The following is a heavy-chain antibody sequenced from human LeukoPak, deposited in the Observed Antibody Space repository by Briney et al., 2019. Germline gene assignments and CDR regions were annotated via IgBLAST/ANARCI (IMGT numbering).Heavy chain of an antibody. CDR2: ISSSSSYI. D-gene: IGHD4-17*01. CDR1: GFTFSSYS. CDR3: ARDPGAYGDYSYFDY. V-gene: IGHV3-21*01. J-gene: IGHJ4*02. Sequence: SGGSLRLSCAASGFTFSSYSMNWVRQAPGRGLEWVSSISSSSSYIYYADSVKGRFTISRDNAKNSLYLQMNSLRAEDTAVYYCARDPGAYGDYSYFDYWGQGTLVTVSS.